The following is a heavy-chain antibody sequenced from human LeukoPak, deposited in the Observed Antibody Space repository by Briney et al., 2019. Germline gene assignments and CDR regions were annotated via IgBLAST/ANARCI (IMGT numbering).Heavy chain of an antibody. CDR2: ITSSSNTI. V-gene: IGHV3-48*01. CDR3: ARSGSGSYCYFDY. CDR1: GFTFSSYS. Sequence: GGSLRLSCAASGFTFSSYSMNWVRQAPGKGLEWVSYITSSSNTIYYADSVKGRFTISRDNAKNSLFLQMNNLGAEDTAVYYCARSGSGSYCYFDYWGQGAQVTVSS. J-gene: IGHJ4*02. D-gene: IGHD3-10*01.